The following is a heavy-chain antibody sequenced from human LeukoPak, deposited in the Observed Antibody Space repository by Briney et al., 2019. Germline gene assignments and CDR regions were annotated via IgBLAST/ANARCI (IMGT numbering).Heavy chain of an antibody. CDR2: INPNSGST. V-gene: IGHV1-2*02. D-gene: IGHD1-7*01. CDR3: ARAGTTDAFDI. Sequence: ASVKVSFTASGYTFTGYYMHWVRQAPGQGLEWMGWINPNSGSTNYAQKFQGRVTMTRDTSISTAYMELSRLRSDDTAVYYCARAGTTDAFDIWGQGTMVTVSS. J-gene: IGHJ3*02. CDR1: GYTFTGYY.